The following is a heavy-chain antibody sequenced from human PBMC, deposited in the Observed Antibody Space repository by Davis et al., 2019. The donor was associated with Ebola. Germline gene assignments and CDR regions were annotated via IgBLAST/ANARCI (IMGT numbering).Heavy chain of an antibody. CDR2: TYYNSKWYS. CDR1: GDSVSSNSGA. Sequence: PSETLSLTCDISGDSVSSNSGAWNWIRQSPSRGLEWLGRTYYNSKWYSDYAASVKGRITINPDTSGNQFYLQLNSVTPEDTAVYYCTRGWLRGWFDPWGQGTLVIVSS. CDR3: TRGWLRGWFDP. V-gene: IGHV6-1*01. J-gene: IGHJ5*02. D-gene: IGHD5-12*01.